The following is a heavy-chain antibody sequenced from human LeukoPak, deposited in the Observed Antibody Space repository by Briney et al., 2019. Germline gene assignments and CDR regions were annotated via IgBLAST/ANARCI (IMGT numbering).Heavy chain of an antibody. V-gene: IGHV4-4*07. CDR3: ARSAAGTGYYYYMDV. J-gene: IGHJ6*03. D-gene: IGHD6-13*01. CDR2: IYTSGST. CDR1: GGSISSYY. Sequence: SETLSLTCTVSGGSISSYYWSWIRQPAGKGLEWIGRIYTSGSTNYNPSLKSRVTMSVDTSKNQFSLKLSSVTAADTAVYYCARSAAGTGYYYYMDVWGKGTTVTVSS.